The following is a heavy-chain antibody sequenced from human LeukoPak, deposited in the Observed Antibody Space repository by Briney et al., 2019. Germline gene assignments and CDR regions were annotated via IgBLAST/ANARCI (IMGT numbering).Heavy chain of an antibody. V-gene: IGHV3-11*01. D-gene: IGHD5-18*01. CDR3: ARGPPIYQSAMVTRFDY. Sequence: GGSLRLSCAASGFTFSDYYMSWIRQAPGKGLEWVSYISSSGSTIYYADSVKGRFTISRDNAKNSLYLQMNSLRAEDTAVYYCARGPPIYQSAMVTRFDYWGQGTLVTVSS. CDR2: ISSSGSTI. J-gene: IGHJ4*02. CDR1: GFTFSDYY.